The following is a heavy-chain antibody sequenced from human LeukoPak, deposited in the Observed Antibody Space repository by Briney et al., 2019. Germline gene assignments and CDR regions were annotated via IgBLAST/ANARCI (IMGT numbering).Heavy chain of an antibody. CDR2: ISAYNGNT. CDR3: ARGGVLLWFGDVPADAFDI. V-gene: IGHV1-18*01. CDR1: GYTFTSYG. Sequence: ASVKVSCKASGYTFTSYGISWVRQAPGQGLEWMGWISAYNGNTNYAQKLQGRVTMTTDTSTSTAYMELRSLRSDDTAVYYCARGGVLLWFGDVPADAFDIWGQGTMVTVSS. D-gene: IGHD3-10*01. J-gene: IGHJ3*02.